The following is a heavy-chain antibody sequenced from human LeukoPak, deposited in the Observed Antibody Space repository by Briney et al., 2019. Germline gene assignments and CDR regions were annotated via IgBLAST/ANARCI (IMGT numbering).Heavy chain of an antibody. CDR1: GYTLTELS. J-gene: IGHJ6*03. V-gene: IGHV1-24*01. CDR2: FDPEDGET. CDR3: ATPNTGGYYYYMDV. Sequence: GASVKVSCKVSGYTLTELSMHWVRQAPGKGLEWMGGFDPEDGETIYAQKFQGRVTMTEDTSTDTAYMELSSLRSEDTAVYYCATPNTGGYYYYMDVWGKGTTVTVSS. D-gene: IGHD3-10*01.